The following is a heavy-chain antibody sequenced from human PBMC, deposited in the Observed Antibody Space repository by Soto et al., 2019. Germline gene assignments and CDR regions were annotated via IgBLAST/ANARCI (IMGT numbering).Heavy chain of an antibody. CDR2: MNPNSGNT. CDR1: GYTFTSYD. Sequence: QVQLVQSGAEVKKPGASVKVSCKASGYTFTSYDINWVRLATGQGLEWMGWMNPNSGNTAYAQKFQGRVTMTRNTSIGTAYMELSSLGSEGTAVYYCARLKQDCAVAWGQGTLVTVSS. CDR3: ARLKQDCAVA. D-gene: IGHD2-21*01. J-gene: IGHJ5*02. V-gene: IGHV1-8*01.